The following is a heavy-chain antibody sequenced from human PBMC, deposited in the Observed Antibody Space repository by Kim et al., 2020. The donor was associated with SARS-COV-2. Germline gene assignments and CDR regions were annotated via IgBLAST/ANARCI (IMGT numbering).Heavy chain of an antibody. CDR2: IYHSGST. Sequence: SETLSLTCTVSGYSISSGYYWGWIRQPPGKGLEWIGSIYHSGSTYYNPSLKSRVTISVDTSKNQFSLKLSSVTAADTAVYYCAAGGSGSYAAYWGQGTLVTVSS. J-gene: IGHJ4*02. CDR3: AAGGSGSYAAY. CDR1: GYSISSGYY. V-gene: IGHV4-38-2*02. D-gene: IGHD3-10*01.